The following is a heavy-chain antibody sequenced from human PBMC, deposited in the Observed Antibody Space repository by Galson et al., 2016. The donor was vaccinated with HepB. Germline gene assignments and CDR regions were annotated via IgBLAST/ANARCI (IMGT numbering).Heavy chain of an antibody. J-gene: IGHJ6*02. Sequence: ETLSLTCAVSNGSISSSKWWSWVRQPPGEGLEWIGEIYHNGSTNYNPSLNGRVTISLDRSKNHFSLKVSSVTAADTAVYFCARRSRITVFGVTIITYYIMDVWGQGTTVTVSS. CDR3: ARRSRITVFGVTIITYYIMDV. CDR2: IYHNGST. D-gene: IGHD3-3*01. V-gene: IGHV4-4*01. CDR1: NGSISSSKW.